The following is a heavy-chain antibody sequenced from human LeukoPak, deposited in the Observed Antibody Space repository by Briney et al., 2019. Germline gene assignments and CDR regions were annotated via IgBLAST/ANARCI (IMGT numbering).Heavy chain of an antibody. V-gene: IGHV3-33*06. D-gene: IGHD3-22*01. CDR3: AKDLSPYYYDSSGHYIPHDAFDI. CDR1: GFTFSSYG. J-gene: IGHJ3*02. Sequence: PGGSLRLSCAASGFTFSSYGMHWVRQAPGKGLEWVAAIWFDGNNKYYTDSVKGRFTISRDNSKNTLYLQMNSLRAEDTAIYYCAKDLSPYYYDSSGHYIPHDAFDIWGRGTMVTVSS. CDR2: IWFDGNNK.